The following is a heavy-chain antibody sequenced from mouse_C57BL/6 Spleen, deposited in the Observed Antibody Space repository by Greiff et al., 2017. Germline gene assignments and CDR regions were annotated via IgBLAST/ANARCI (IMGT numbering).Heavy chain of an antibody. J-gene: IGHJ2*01. CDR1: GYTFTSYW. Sequence: VQLQQPGAELVKPGASVKMSCKASGYTFTSYWITWVKQRPGQGLAWIGDINPGSGSTNYNEKFKGQATLTVDPSSSTAYMQLSSLTSADSSVAYCAVRYGYLDYWGQGTTLTVSS. CDR2: INPGSGST. CDR3: AVRYGYLDY. D-gene: IGHD1-1*02. V-gene: IGHV1-55*01.